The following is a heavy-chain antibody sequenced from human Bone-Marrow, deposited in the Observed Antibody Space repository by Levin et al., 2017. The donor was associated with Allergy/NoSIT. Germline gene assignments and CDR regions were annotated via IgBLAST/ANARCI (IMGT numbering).Heavy chain of an antibody. V-gene: IGHV2-5*02. D-gene: IGHD6-19*01. Sequence: SLPTSGVGVGWLRQPPGKALEWLVLIYWDDDKRYSPSLRSRLIITKDTSKNQVILTMTNMDPVDTATYYCAHRRPGDVSGWDGGDFDYWGQGILVTVSS. CDR3: AHRRPGDVSGWDGGDFDY. CDR1: SLPTSGVG. CDR2: IYWDDDK. J-gene: IGHJ4*02.